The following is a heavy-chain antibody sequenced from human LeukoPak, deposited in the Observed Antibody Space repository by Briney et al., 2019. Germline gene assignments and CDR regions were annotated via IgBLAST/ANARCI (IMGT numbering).Heavy chain of an antibody. D-gene: IGHD3-3*01. CDR1: GYTFTSYG. J-gene: IGHJ5*02. CDR2: ISAYNGNT. CDR3: ARDSALGFLEWLLDNWFDP. Sequence: GASVKVSCKASGYTFTSYGISWVRQAPGQGLEWMGWISAYNGNTNYAQKLQGRATMTTDTSTSTAYMELRSLRSDDTAVYYCARDSALGFLEWLLDNWFDPWGQGTLVTVSS. V-gene: IGHV1-18*01.